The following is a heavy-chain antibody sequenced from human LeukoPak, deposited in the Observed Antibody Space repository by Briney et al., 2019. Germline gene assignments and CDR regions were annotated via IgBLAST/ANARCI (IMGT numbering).Heavy chain of an antibody. D-gene: IGHD3-3*01. J-gene: IGHJ3*01. V-gene: IGHV4-61*05. CDR1: GGSISSSYYY. Sequence: PSETLSLTCTVSGGSISSSYYYWSWIRQPPGKGLEWIGNIYDTGNTNYNPSLKSRVSISLDTSRNQFFLNLSSVTATDTAVYYCARSFGSKNAFDVWGQGTVVTVSS. CDR2: IYDTGNT. CDR3: ARSFGSKNAFDV.